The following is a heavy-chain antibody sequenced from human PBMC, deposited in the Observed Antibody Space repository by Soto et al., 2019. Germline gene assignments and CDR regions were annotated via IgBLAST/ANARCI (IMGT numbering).Heavy chain of an antibody. CDR3: ARDPGGHYGTSTRGLYFCDH. Sequence: EVQLLESGGALVQPGGSLRLSCAASGFTFSNHAMNWVRQAPGKGLEWVSTISDSGSTYYADSVKGRFTISRDNTKNTLYLQMNSLRAEDTAVYYCARDPGGHYGTSTRGLYFCDHWGQGTLVIVSS. D-gene: IGHD2-2*01. V-gene: IGHV3-23*01. CDR1: GFTFSNHA. J-gene: IGHJ4*02. CDR2: ISDSGST.